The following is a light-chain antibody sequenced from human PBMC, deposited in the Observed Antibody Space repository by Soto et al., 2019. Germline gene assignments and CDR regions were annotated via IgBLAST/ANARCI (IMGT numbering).Light chain of an antibody. J-gene: IGLJ3*02. Sequence: QSALTQPASVSGSPGQSITISCTGTSSDVGSYNLVSWYQQHPGKAPKLMIYEGSKRPSGVSNRFSGSKSGNTASLTISGLQGEDEADYYCCSYAGSNTWVFGGGTQLTVL. CDR2: EGS. CDR1: SSDVGSYNL. V-gene: IGLV2-23*01. CDR3: CSYAGSNTWV.